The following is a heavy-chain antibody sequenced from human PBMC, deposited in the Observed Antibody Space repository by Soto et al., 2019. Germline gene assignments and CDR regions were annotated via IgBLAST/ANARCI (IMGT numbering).Heavy chain of an antibody. CDR2: IIPIFGTA. CDR3: ARNPRSGPAFDI. CDR1: GGTFSSYA. Sequence: VASVKVSCKASGGTFSSYAISWVRQAPGQGLEWMGGIIPIFGTANYAQKFQGRVTITADESTSTAYMELSSLRSEDTAVYYCARNPRSGPAFDIWGQGTMVTVSS. V-gene: IGHV1-69*13. J-gene: IGHJ3*02.